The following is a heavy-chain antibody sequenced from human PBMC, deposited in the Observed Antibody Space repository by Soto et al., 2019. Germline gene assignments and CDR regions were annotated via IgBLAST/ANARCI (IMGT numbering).Heavy chain of an antibody. V-gene: IGHV1-69*04. D-gene: IGHD2-2*01. Sequence: SVKVSCKASGGTFSSYTISWVRQAPGQGLEWMGRIIPILGIANYAQKFQGRVTITADKSTSTAYMELSSLRSEDTAVYYCARDSNDQYCSSTSCYFNWIDPWGQGTLVTVSS. CDR3: ARDSNDQYCSSTSCYFNWIDP. J-gene: IGHJ5*02. CDR1: GGTFSSYT. CDR2: IIPILGIA.